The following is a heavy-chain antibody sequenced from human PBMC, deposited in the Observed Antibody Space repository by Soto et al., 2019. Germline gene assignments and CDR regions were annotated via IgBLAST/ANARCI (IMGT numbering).Heavy chain of an antibody. V-gene: IGHV3-23*01. D-gene: IGHD2-21*02. CDR2: ISASGGST. CDR3: EKWPSTRAYCSGDCFFDS. Sequence: PGGPLRLSCAASGFTFSNYAMNWVLQAPGKGLEWVSGISASGGSTFYPASVKGRFTTSRDNPKHTPPLQMKRTRAEDTEVYYCEKWPSTRAYCSGDCFFDSWGQGNLVTVSS. J-gene: IGHJ4*02. CDR1: GFTFSNYA.